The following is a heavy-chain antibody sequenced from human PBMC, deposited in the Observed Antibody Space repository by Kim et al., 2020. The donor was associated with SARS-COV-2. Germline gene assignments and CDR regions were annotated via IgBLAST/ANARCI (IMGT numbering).Heavy chain of an antibody. V-gene: IGHV4-39*01. CDR2: FYYSGST. CDR1: GGSISSSSYY. J-gene: IGHJ4*02. Sequence: SETLSLTCTVSGGSISSSSYYWGWIRQPPGKGLEWIGSFYYSGSTYYNPSLKSRVTISVDTSKNQFSLKLSSVTAADPAVYYCAIFPPPYSGSDNNGAPAKPHDYWGQGTLVTVSS. D-gene: IGHD5-12*01. CDR3: AIFPPPYSGSDNNGAPAKPHDY.